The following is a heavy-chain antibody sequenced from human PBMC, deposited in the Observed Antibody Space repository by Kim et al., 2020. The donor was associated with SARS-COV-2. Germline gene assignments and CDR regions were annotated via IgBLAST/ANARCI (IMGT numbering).Heavy chain of an antibody. CDR3: AREVLSPDYFDY. J-gene: IGHJ4*02. Sequence: GGSLRLSCAASGFTFSTHGMHWVRQAPGKGLEWVATMWYDGSNEYYADSVKGRFTISRDNSKNTPYLQMNSLTPEYTRMYYCAREVLSPDYFDYWGQGT. CDR1: GFTFSTHG. V-gene: IGHV3-33*01. CDR2: MWYDGSNE.